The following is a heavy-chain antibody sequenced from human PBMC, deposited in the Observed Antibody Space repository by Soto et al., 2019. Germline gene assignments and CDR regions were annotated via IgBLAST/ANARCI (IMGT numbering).Heavy chain of an antibody. J-gene: IGHJ4*02. CDR2: IIPILGTP. Sequence: QVQLVQSGAEVKKPGSSVKVSCKASGGIFSTYAISWLRQAPGQGLEWMGGIIPILGTPNYAQRFQGRVTITADESTSTAYMELSRLRCEDTAVYYCARDRDDYGSGNYYNRMDFWGQGTLVTVSS. V-gene: IGHV1-69*01. CDR1: GGIFSTYA. D-gene: IGHD3-10*01. CDR3: ARDRDDYGSGNYYNRMDF.